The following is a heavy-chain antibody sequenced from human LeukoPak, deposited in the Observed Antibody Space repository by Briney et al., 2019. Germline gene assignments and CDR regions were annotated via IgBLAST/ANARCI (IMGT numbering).Heavy chain of an antibody. Sequence: GGSLRLSCSASGFPFSSYAMHWVGQAPGKGLEDVSAISDSGGSTYYADSVKGRFTISRDNSKNTLYLQMSSLRAEDTAVYFCVRGYSFGPYGMDVWGQGTTVTVSS. CDR3: VRGYSFGPYGMDV. J-gene: IGHJ6*02. CDR2: ISDSGGST. V-gene: IGHV3-64D*09. D-gene: IGHD2-15*01. CDR1: GFPFSSYA.